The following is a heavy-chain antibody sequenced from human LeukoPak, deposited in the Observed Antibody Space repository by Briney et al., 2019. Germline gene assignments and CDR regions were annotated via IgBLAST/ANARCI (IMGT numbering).Heavy chain of an antibody. CDR1: GLTFSDYY. CDR3: AKDYLDSSGWGYFQH. V-gene: IGHV3-11*04. CDR2: ISSSGSTI. D-gene: IGHD6-19*01. J-gene: IGHJ1*01. Sequence: GGSLRLSCAASGLTFSDYYMNWIRQAPGKGLEWVSYISSSGSTIYYADSVKGRFTISRDNSKNTLYLQMNSLGAEDTAVYYCAKDYLDSSGWGYFQHWGQGTLVTVSS.